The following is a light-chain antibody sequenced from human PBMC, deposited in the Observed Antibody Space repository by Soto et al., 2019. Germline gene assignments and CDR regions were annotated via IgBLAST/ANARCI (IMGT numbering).Light chain of an antibody. J-gene: IGLJ1*01. CDR1: SSDVGGYNF. Sequence: QSALTQPPSASGSPGQSVTTACTGTSSDVGGYNFVSWYQQHPGKAPKVMIYEVNKRPSGVPDRFSGSKSGNTASLTVSGLQAEDEADYYCSSFAGLPTRYVFGTGTKLTVL. V-gene: IGLV2-8*01. CDR3: SSFAGLPTRYV. CDR2: EVN.